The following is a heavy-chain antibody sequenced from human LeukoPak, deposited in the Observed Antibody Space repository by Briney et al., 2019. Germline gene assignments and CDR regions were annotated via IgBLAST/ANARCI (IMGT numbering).Heavy chain of an antibody. CDR1: GGSISSGSYY. CDR2: IYTSGST. J-gene: IGHJ4*02. D-gene: IGHD3-22*01. V-gene: IGHV4-61*02. Sequence: PSETLSLTCTVSGGSISSGSYYWSWIRQPAGKGLEWIGRIYTSGSTNYNPSLKSRVTISVDTSKNQFSLKLSSATAADTAVYYCARDRYYYDSSGYQALLDYWGQGTLVTVSS. CDR3: ARDRYYYDSSGYQALLDY.